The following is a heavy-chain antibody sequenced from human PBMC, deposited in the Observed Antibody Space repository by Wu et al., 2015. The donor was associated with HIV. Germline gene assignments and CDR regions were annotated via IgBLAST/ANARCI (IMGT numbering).Heavy chain of an antibody. CDR2: INPNSGGT. D-gene: IGHD3-16*02. J-gene: IGHJ3*02. V-gene: IGHV1-2*02. Sequence: QVQLVQSGAEVKKPGASVKVSCKASGYTFSGYYMYWVRQAPGQGLEWMGWINPNSGGTNYAQKFQGRVTMTRDTSISTAYMELSRLRSDDTAVYYCARGVVRVGELSHDAFDIWGQGTTGHR. CDR1: GYTFSGYY. CDR3: ARGVVRVGELSHDAFDI.